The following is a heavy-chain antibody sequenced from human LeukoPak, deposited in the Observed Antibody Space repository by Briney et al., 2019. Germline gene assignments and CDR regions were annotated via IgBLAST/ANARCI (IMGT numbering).Heavy chain of an antibody. CDR2: INPNSGGT. Sequence: GASLSVSSTASGYTFTAYYMHGVRQATGQGLEWMGWINPNSGGTNYAQKFQGRVTMTRDTSISTAYMELSRLRSDDTAVYYCARVSVIKGFDYWGQGTLVTVSS. CDR1: GYTFTAYY. V-gene: IGHV1-2*02. D-gene: IGHD2/OR15-2a*01. CDR3: ARVSVIKGFDY. J-gene: IGHJ4*02.